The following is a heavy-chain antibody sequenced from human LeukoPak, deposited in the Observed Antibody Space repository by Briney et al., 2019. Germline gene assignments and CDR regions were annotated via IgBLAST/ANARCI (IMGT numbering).Heavy chain of an antibody. CDR2: IYYSGST. J-gene: IGHJ4*02. D-gene: IGHD3-9*01. CDR3: ARENYDILTGTN. CDR1: GGSISSGDYY. Sequence: SQTLSLTCTVSGGSISSGDYYWSWIRQPPGKGLEWLGYIYYSGSTYYNPSLKSRGTISVDTSKNQFSLKLSSVTAADTAVYYCARENYDILTGTNWGQGTLVTVSS. V-gene: IGHV4-30-4*08.